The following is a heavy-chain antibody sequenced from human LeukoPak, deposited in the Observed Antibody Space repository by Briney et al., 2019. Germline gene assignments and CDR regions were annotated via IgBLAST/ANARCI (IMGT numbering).Heavy chain of an antibody. CDR2: INWNGGST. Sequence: TGGSLRLTCAASGFTFDDYGMSWVRQAPGKGLEWVSGINWNGGSTVYADSVKGRFTISRDNAKNSLYLQMNSLRAEDTALYYCAREGVRELLLKHYLFDYWGQGTLVTVSS. D-gene: IGHD1-26*01. CDR3: AREGVRELLLKHYLFDY. CDR1: GFTFDDYG. V-gene: IGHV3-20*04. J-gene: IGHJ4*02.